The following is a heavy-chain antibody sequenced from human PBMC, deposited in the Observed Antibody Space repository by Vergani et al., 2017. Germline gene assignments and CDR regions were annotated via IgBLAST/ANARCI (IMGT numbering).Heavy chain of an antibody. CDR3: TRHGRSGWAGYFQH. J-gene: IGHJ1*01. CDR1: GFIFSDHY. Sequence: VQVVESGGGLVQPGGSLRLSCAASGFIFSDHYMDWIRQPPGKGLEWIGTIYYTGTTYYNEAHKSRLTISVDTSKNQFSLNLTSVTAADTAVYYCTRHGRSGWAGYFQHWGQGTLVTASS. D-gene: IGHD6-19*01. CDR2: IYYTGTT. V-gene: IGHV4-38-2*01.